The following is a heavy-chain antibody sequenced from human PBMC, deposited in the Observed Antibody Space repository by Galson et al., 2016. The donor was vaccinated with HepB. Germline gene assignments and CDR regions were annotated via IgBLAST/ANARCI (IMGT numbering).Heavy chain of an antibody. Sequence: TLSLTCTVSDGSISSVDYYWSWIRQPPGEGLEWIGYISTSGSTYHNPSLKSRVTMSVDTSKTQFSLKLSSVTAADTAVYYCARERKDTYYYGAGTSWGQGTLVTVSS. J-gene: IGHJ4*02. CDR1: DGSISSVDYY. D-gene: IGHD3-22*01. CDR3: ARERKDTYYYGAGTS. CDR2: ISTSGST. V-gene: IGHV4-30-4*01.